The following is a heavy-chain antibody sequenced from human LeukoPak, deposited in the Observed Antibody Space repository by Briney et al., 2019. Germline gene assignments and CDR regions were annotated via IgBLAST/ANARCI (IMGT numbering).Heavy chain of an antibody. CDR3: ARIGPSGSGSYFFLDP. V-gene: IGHV3-74*01. CDR1: GFTFSSYW. CDR2: IDSDGSGA. J-gene: IGHJ5*02. Sequence: GGSLRLSCAASGFTFSSYWMHWVRQAPGMGLVWVSRIDSDGSGASYADSVKGRFTISRDNAKNTLYLQTNSLRAEDTAVYYCARIGPSGSGSYFFLDPWGQGTLVTVSS. D-gene: IGHD3-10*01.